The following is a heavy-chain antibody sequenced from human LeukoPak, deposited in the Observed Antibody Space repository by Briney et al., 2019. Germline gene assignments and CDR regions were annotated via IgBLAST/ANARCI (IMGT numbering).Heavy chain of an antibody. CDR2: MKPNSGNT. CDR1: GYTFTNYD. V-gene: IGHV1-8*01. D-gene: IGHD4-23*01. J-gene: IGHJ4*02. Sequence: ASVKVSCKASGYTFTNYDINWVRQATGQGLEWMGYMKPNSGNTGYAQKFQGRVTMTRDTSISTAYMELTSLTSEDTAVYYCATELRWKDHWGQGTLVTVSS. CDR3: ATELRWKDH.